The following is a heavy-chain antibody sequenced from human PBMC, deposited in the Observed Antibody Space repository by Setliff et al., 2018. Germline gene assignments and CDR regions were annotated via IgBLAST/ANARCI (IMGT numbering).Heavy chain of an antibody. J-gene: IGHJ3*02. Sequence: SETLSLTCAVSGYSISSGYYWGWIRQPPEKGLEWIGSIYHSGSTYYNPSLKSRVTISVDTSKNQFSLKLSSVTAADTAVYYCARGKIRITMIVVPTGGAFDIWGQGTMVTVSS. CDR3: ARGKIRITMIVVPTGGAFDI. CDR1: GYSISSGYY. D-gene: IGHD3-22*01. CDR2: IYHSGST. V-gene: IGHV4-38-2*01.